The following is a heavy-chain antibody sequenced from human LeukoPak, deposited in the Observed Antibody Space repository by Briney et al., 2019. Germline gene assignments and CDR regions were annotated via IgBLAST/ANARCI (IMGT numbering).Heavy chain of an antibody. Sequence: GASVKVSCKASGYTFTDYYMHWVRQAPGQGLEWMGWISAYNGNTNYAQKLQGRVTMTTDTSTSTAYMELRSLRSDDTAVYYCASTFCSGGSCYNGAFDIWGQGTMVTVSS. V-gene: IGHV1-18*04. J-gene: IGHJ3*02. CDR3: ASTFCSGGSCYNGAFDI. CDR1: GYTFTDYY. CDR2: ISAYNGNT. D-gene: IGHD2-15*01.